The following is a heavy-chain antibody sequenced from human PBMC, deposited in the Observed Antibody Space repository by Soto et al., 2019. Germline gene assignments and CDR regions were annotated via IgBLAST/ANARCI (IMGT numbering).Heavy chain of an antibody. CDR3: ARHAYCSSTSCYDASTTDYYYYYMDV. V-gene: IGHV5-51*01. Sequence: GESLKISCKGSGYSFTSYWIGWVRQMPGKGLEWMGIIYPGDSDTRYSPSFQGQVTISADKSISTAYLQWSSLKASDTAMYYCARHAYCSSTSCYDASTTDYYYYYMDVWGKGTTVTVSS. D-gene: IGHD2-2*01. CDR2: IYPGDSDT. CDR1: GYSFTSYW. J-gene: IGHJ6*03.